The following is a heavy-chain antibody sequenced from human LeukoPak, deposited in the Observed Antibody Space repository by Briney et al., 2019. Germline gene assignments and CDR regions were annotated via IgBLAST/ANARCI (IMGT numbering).Heavy chain of an antibody. CDR3: AINMAADGDY. Sequence: GGSLRLSCAASGFTFSSYEMNWVRQAPGKGLEWVSYISSSGSTIYYADSVKGRYTISRDNAKNSLYLQMNSLRAEDTAVYYCAINMAADGDYWGQGTLVTVSS. CDR1: GFTFSSYE. V-gene: IGHV3-48*03. D-gene: IGHD6-13*01. CDR2: ISSSGSTI. J-gene: IGHJ4*02.